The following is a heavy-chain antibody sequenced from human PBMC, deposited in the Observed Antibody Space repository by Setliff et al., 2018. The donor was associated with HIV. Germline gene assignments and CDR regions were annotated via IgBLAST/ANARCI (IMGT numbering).Heavy chain of an antibody. CDR1: GGSFSGNY. V-gene: IGHV4-34*01. CDR3: ARGRALGV. Sequence: KSSETLSLTCAVYGGSFSGNYWSWIRQPPGKGLEWIGEINHSGSTNYNPSLKSRVTISVDTSKNQFSLKLSSVTAADTAVYYCARGRALGVWGQGTMVTVSS. CDR2: INHSGST. J-gene: IGHJ3*01. D-gene: IGHD3-3*02.